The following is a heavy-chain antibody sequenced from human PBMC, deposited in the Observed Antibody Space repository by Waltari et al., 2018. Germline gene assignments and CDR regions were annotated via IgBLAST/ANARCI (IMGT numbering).Heavy chain of an antibody. J-gene: IGHJ3*02. CDR1: GTSLESVY. V-gene: IGHV4-4*07. D-gene: IGHD3-3*01. CDR2: IYNTGRT. Sequence: QVQFQESGPGQVERHETLSLSCSLSGTSLESVYWSWIRQSAGKGLQWIGRIYNTGRTTYNPSLKSRVTMSVDTSRSQFSLKLSSVTAADTAVYYCAVYDFGTGYPIWGPGTMVTVSS. CDR3: AVYDFGTGYPI.